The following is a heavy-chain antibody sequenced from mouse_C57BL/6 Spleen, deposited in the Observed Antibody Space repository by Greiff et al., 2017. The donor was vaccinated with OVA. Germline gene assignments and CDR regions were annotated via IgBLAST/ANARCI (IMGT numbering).Heavy chain of an antibody. CDR3: ARGGGSSYWYFDV. Sequence: QVQLQQPGAELVKPGASVKLSCKASGYTFTSYWMHWVKQRPGQGLEWIGMIHPNSGSTNYNEKFKSKATLTVAKSSSTAYMQLSSLTSEDSAVYYCARGGGSSYWYFDVWGTGTTVTVSS. CDR1: GYTFTSYW. V-gene: IGHV1-64*01. CDR2: IHPNSGST. D-gene: IGHD1-1*01. J-gene: IGHJ1*03.